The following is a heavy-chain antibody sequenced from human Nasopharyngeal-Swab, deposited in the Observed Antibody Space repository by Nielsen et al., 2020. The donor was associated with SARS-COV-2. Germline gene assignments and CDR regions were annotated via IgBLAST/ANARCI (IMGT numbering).Heavy chain of an antibody. CDR3: AKDEDSSPSQRGY. D-gene: IGHD6-6*01. Sequence: GESLKISCASSGFTLNTYAMSWVRQAPGAGLEWVSAISDSGGRTYYADSVKGRFTISRDNSKNTLSLQMNSLKFEDTAVYYCAKDEDSSPSQRGYWGQGTLVTVSS. V-gene: IGHV3-23*01. CDR2: ISDSGGRT. J-gene: IGHJ4*02. CDR1: GFTLNTYA.